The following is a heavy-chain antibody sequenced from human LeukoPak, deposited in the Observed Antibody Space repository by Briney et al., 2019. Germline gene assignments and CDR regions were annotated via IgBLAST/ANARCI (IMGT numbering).Heavy chain of an antibody. D-gene: IGHD3-10*01. CDR3: ASNSFDYYGSGSYSVDY. V-gene: IGHV4-34*01. Sequence: SQTLSLTCAVYGGSFSGYYWSWIRQPPGKGLEWIGEIDHSGSTNYNPSLKSRVTISVDTSKNQFSLKLSSVTAADTAVYYCASNSFDYYGSGSYSVDYWGQGTLVTVSS. CDR2: IDHSGST. CDR1: GGSFSGYY. J-gene: IGHJ4*02.